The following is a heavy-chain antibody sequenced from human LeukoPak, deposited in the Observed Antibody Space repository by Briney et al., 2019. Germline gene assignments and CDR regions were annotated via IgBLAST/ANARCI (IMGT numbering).Heavy chain of an antibody. D-gene: IGHD2-8*01. Sequence: GGSLRLSCAASGFTFSSYAMSWVRQAPGKGLEWVSAISGSGGSTYYADSVKGRSTISRDNAKNSLYLQMNSLRAEDTAVYYCARGLGYCTNGVCYEVFDPWGQGTLVTVSS. CDR3: ARGLGYCTNGVCYEVFDP. V-gene: IGHV3-23*01. CDR1: GFTFSSYA. J-gene: IGHJ5*02. CDR2: ISGSGGST.